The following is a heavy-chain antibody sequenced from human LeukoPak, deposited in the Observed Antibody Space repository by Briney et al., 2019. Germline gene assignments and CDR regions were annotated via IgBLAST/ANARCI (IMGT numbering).Heavy chain of an antibody. CDR3: ARDSSAGSGYDHSDY. CDR2: IDYSGST. Sequence: SETLSLTCTVSGDSISSYYWSWIRQPPGKGLEWIGYIDYSGSTNYNPYLKSRVTISADTSKNQLSLKVSSVTAADTAVYYCARDSSAGSGYDHSDYWGQGTLVIVSS. CDR1: GDSISSYY. J-gene: IGHJ4*02. D-gene: IGHD5-12*01. V-gene: IGHV4-59*01.